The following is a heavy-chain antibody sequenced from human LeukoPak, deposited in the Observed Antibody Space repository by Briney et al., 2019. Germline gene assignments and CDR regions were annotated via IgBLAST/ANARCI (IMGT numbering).Heavy chain of an antibody. D-gene: IGHD3-10*01. V-gene: IGHV3-21*01. CDR3: ARDKLLWFGELSSSDAFDI. CDR2: ISSSSSYI. CDR1: GFTFSSYS. Sequence: GGSLRLSCAASGFTFSSYSMNWVRQAPGKGLEWVSSISSSSSYIYYADSVKGRFTISRDNAKNSLYLQMNSLRAEDTAVYYCARDKLLWFGELSSSDAFDIWGQGTMVTVSS. J-gene: IGHJ3*02.